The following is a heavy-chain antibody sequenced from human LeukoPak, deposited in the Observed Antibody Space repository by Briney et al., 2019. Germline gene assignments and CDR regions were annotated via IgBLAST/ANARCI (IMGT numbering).Heavy chain of an antibody. Sequence: KPSETLSLTCAVYGGSFSGYYWSWIRQPPGKGLEGIGEINHSGSTNYNPSLKSRVTISVDTSKNQFSLKLSSVTAADTAVYYCARTTEAHSWQTRYSSSYMDVWGKGTTVTASS. D-gene: IGHD6-13*01. CDR1: GGSFSGYY. CDR3: ARTTEAHSWQTRYSSSYMDV. V-gene: IGHV4-34*01. J-gene: IGHJ6*03. CDR2: INHSGST.